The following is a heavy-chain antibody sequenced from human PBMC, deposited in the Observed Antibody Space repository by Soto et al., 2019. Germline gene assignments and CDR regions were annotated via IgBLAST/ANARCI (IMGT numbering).Heavy chain of an antibody. CDR2: ISYDGSNK. CDR1: GFTFISYG. D-gene: IGHD3-3*01. J-gene: IGHJ4*02. Sequence: LRLSCAASGFTFISYGMHWVRQAPGKGLEWVAVISYDGSNKYYADSVKGRFTISRDNSKNTLYLQMNSLRAEDTAVYYCAKNARIYYDFVYYFDYWGQGTLVTVSS. V-gene: IGHV3-30*18. CDR3: AKNARIYYDFVYYFDY.